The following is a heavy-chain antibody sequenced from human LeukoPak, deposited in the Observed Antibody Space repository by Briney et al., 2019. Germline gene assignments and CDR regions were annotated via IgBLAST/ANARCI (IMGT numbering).Heavy chain of an antibody. D-gene: IGHD3-10*01. CDR3: GSNHYNPTVKGRVLISRVNSKNQFPLKMSYVTAADTAVYYCARVRDGYSSSTYFDY. CDR1: GVSVSSYC. V-gene: IGHV4-59*02. CDR2: MCYSGST. Sequence: RPSECLSPACTVSGVSVSSYCWSWIRQSPGKGLEWVGSMCYSGSTNYNPSLKSRVTISVDTSKNQFSLMLMSVPAAATAVYYSGSNHYNPTVKGRVLISRVNSKNQFPLKMSYVTAADTAVYYCARVRDGYSSSTYFDYWCRGGLAIVSS. J-gene: IGHJ4*02.